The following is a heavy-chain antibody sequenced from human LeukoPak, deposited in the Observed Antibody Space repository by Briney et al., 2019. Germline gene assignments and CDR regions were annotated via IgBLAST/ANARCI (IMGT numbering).Heavy chain of an antibody. V-gene: IGHV3-11*01. CDR2: ISSSGSTI. D-gene: IGHD3-22*01. CDR3: AREYYYDSSGLGS. Sequence: GGSLRLSCEASGFTFSNYYMSWIRQAPGQGLEWVSYISSSGSTIYYADSVKGRFTISRDNAKNSLYLQMNSLRAEDTAVYYCAREYYYDSSGLGSWGQGTMVTVSS. J-gene: IGHJ3*01. CDR1: GFTFSNYY.